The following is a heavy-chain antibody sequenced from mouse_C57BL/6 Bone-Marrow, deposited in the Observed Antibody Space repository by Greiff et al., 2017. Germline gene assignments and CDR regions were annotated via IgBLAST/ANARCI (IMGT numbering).Heavy chain of an antibody. J-gene: IGHJ4*01. CDR1: GYSITSGYY. CDR3: ARAGTEGYYYAMDY. Sequence: EVQLQESGPGLVKPSQSLSLTCSVTGYSITSGYYWNWIRQFPGNKLEWMGYISYDGSNNYNPSLKNRISITRDTSKNQFFLKLNSVTTEDTATYYCARAGTEGYYYAMDYWGQGTSVTVSS. D-gene: IGHD4-1*01. V-gene: IGHV3-6*01. CDR2: ISYDGSN.